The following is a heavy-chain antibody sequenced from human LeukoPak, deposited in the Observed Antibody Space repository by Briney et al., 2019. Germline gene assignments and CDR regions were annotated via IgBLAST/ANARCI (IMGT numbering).Heavy chain of an antibody. V-gene: IGHV4-59*01. J-gene: IGHJ3*02. CDR2: IYYSGST. Sequence: SETLSLTCTVPGGSISIDYWSWSRQPPGKGVEWSGYIYYSGSTNYNPSLKSRVTISVDTSKNQFSLKLSSVTAADTAVYYCARDSVYSGRYYGGALDIWGQGTMVTVSS. CDR3: ARDSVYSGRYYGGALDI. CDR1: GGSISIDY. D-gene: IGHD1-26*01.